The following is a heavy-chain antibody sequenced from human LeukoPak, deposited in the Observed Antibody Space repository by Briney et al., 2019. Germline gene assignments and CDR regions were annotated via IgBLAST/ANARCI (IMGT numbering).Heavy chain of an antibody. CDR2: ISGGGSTI. V-gene: IGHV3-11*01. CDR3: ARDGRNYYYYGMDV. Sequence: GGSLRLSCAASGFIFSDYYMNWIRQAPGKGLEWVSYISGGGSTIYYADSVKGRFTISRDNAKNSLYLQMNSLRAEDTAVYYCARDGRNYYYYGMDVWGQGTTVTVSS. D-gene: IGHD1-26*01. J-gene: IGHJ6*02. CDR1: GFIFSDYY.